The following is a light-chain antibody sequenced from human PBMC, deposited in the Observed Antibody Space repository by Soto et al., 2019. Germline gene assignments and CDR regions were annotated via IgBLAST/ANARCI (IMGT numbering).Light chain of an antibody. CDR2: GAS. Sequence: EVVMTQSPASLSVSPGDGATLSCRASQSVASNVAWYQQKPGQGPRLLIHGASTRAVGVPARFSGSGSGTDFTLNSCTLQSEDLAVYYCQQYHNWPPQYTLGQRTKLQIK. CDR3: QQYHNWPPQYT. CDR1: QSVASN. V-gene: IGKV3-15*01. J-gene: IGKJ2*01.